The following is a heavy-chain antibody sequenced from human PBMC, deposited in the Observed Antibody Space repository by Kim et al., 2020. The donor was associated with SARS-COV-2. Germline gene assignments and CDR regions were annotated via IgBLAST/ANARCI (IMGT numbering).Heavy chain of an antibody. CDR1: GDSISSVDYF. V-gene: IGHV4-39*01. J-gene: IGHJ5*01. Sequence: SETLSLTCTVSGDSISSVDYFWGWIRQSPGKELEWIGSIHYSGNTYYNPSLKSRLTMSVDTSKDQFSLKLNSVTAADTALYYCARHPLSEAARGGFDSWG. CDR2: IHYSGNT. CDR3: ARHPLSEAARGGFDS. D-gene: IGHD6-6*01.